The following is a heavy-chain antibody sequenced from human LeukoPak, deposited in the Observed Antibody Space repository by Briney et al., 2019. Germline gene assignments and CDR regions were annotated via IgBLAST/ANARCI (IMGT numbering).Heavy chain of an antibody. J-gene: IGHJ4*02. CDR2: IYYSGST. CDR3: AREFDY. CDR1: GYSISSGYC. V-gene: IGHV4-38-2*02. Sequence: SETLSLTCTVSGYSISSGYCWGWIRQPPGKGLEWIGIIYYSGSTYYNPSLKSRVTISVDTSKNQFSLKLTSVTAADTAVYYCAREFDYWGQGTLVTVSS.